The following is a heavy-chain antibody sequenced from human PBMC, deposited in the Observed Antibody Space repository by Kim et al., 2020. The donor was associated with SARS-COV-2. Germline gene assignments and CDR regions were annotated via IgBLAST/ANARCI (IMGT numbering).Heavy chain of an antibody. D-gene: IGHD3-10*01. Sequence: DSVKGRFTISRDNSKNTLYLQMNSLRAEDTAVYYCARERRGPAGSRFDYWGQGTLVTVSS. J-gene: IGHJ4*02. CDR3: ARERRGPAGSRFDY. V-gene: IGHV3-30*01.